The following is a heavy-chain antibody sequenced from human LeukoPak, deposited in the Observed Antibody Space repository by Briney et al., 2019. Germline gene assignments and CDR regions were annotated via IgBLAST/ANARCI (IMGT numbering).Heavy chain of an antibody. V-gene: IGHV3-7*03. CDR2: IKHDGNEK. CDR1: GFFFSNYW. J-gene: IGHJ4*02. Sequence: GGSLRLSCAASGFFFSNYWMSWVRQPPGNGLEWVANIKHDGNEKYYVESVKDRFTISRDNAKNSLYLQMNSLRGEDTGVYYCAREYRSGWDDYYFDLWGQGTLVSVSS. D-gene: IGHD6-19*01. CDR3: AREYRSGWDDYYFDL.